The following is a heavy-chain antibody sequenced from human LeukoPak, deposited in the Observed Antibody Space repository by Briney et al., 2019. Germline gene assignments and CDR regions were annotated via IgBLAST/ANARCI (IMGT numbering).Heavy chain of an antibody. D-gene: IGHD2-2*01. J-gene: IGHJ4*02. CDR1: GFTFSSYS. Sequence: GGSLRLSCAGSGFTFSSYSMNWVRLAPGRGLEWLANINPYGTEKYYVDSVKGRFAISRDNAKNEVYLEMNSLRAEDTGVYYCSGRDSSRSPRAYWGQGALVSVPS. CDR3: SGRDSSRSPRAY. CDR2: INPYGTEK. V-gene: IGHV3-7*01.